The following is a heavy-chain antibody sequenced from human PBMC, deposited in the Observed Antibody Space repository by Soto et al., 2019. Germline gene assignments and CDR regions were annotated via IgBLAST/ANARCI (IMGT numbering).Heavy chain of an antibody. CDR1: GFTFSGYW. J-gene: IGHJ4*02. CDR2: IKQDGSEK. CDR3: ARDISARSTDY. Sequence: GGSLRLSCAASGFTFSGYWMSWVRQAPGKGLEWVANIKQDGSEKYYVDSVEGRFTVSRDNARNSLYLQMNSLRAEDTAMYYCARDISARSTDYWGQGTLVTVSS. D-gene: IGHD6-6*01. V-gene: IGHV3-7*05.